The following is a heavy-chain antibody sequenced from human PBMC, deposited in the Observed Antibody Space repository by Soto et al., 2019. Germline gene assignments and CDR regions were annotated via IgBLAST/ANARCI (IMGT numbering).Heavy chain of an antibody. Sequence: GGSLRLSCAASAFTFSNFEMHWVRQAPGKGLEWVSVISGSGSTMYYAESVKGRFTISRDNAKNSLYLQMNSLRAEDTAVYYCARRYRSSSYNYYGLDVWGQGTTVTVSS. D-gene: IGHD6-6*01. CDR2: ISGSGSTM. J-gene: IGHJ6*02. V-gene: IGHV3-48*03. CDR3: ARRYRSSSYNYYGLDV. CDR1: AFTFSNFE.